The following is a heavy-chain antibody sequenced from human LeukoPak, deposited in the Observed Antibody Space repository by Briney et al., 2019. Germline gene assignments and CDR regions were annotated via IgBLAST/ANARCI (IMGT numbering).Heavy chain of an antibody. CDR3: VIGVGWQPDY. Sequence: TSETLSLTCAVYGGSFSGYYWSWIRQPPGKGLEWIGEINHSGSTNYNPSLKSRVTISVDTSKNQFSLKLRSVTAADTAVYYCVIGVGWQPDYWGQGALVTVSS. V-gene: IGHV4-34*01. D-gene: IGHD2-15*01. J-gene: IGHJ4*02. CDR2: INHSGST. CDR1: GGSFSGYY.